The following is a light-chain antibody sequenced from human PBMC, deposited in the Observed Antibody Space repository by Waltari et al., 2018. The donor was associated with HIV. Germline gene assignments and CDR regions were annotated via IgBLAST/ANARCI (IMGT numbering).Light chain of an antibody. CDR3: QHYKNLPIT. CDR2: DAS. V-gene: IGKV1-33*01. J-gene: IGKJ5*01. CDR1: QDISNN. Sequence: DIQMNQSPSSLSASVGDRVTITCQANQDISNNLNWYQQKPGKAPNLLIFDASNLQTGVQSRFSGSGSGTDFTLTISSLQPEDVATYFCQHYKNLPITFGQGTRLEIK.